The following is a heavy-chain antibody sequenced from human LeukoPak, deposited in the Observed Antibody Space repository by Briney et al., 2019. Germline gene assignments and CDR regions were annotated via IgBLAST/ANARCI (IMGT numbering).Heavy chain of an antibody. CDR1: GFTFSSYS. CDR2: ISSSSSYI. V-gene: IGHV3-21*01. D-gene: IGHD4-17*01. Sequence: AGRSLRLSCAASGFTFSSYSMNWVRQAPGKGLEWVSSISSSSSYIYYADSVKGRFTISRDNAKNSLYLQMNSLRAEDTAVYYCARESVPNDYGEVWGQGTTVTVSS. CDR3: ARESVPNDYGEV. J-gene: IGHJ6*02.